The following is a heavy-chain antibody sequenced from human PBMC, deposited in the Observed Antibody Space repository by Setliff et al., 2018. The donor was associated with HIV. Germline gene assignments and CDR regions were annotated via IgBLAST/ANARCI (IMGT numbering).Heavy chain of an antibody. CDR2: VYYTGGT. Sequence: LSLTCTVSGGSVSDTSYYWGWIRQPPGKGLEWLANVYYTGGTYYNPSLNSRVTISVDTSRNQFSLKLTSVTAADTARYFCARLGDSGYDFRGYFDYWGQGKLVTVSS. CDR3: ARLGDSGYDFRGYFDY. CDR1: GGSVSDTSYY. V-gene: IGHV4-39*01. D-gene: IGHD5-12*01. J-gene: IGHJ4*02.